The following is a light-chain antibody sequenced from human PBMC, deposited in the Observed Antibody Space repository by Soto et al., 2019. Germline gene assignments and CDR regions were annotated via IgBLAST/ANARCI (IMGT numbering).Light chain of an antibody. CDR2: AAS. Sequence: QLTQSASSLSASLGDRVTITCLASQSISNFLNWVQHKPGNAPKVLISAASTLQSGVPPRFSGSGSGTDFTLTVSSLQVEDFATYYCQQTDTIPRTFGQGTKVDIK. CDR3: QQTDTIPRT. CDR1: QSISNF. J-gene: IGKJ1*01. V-gene: IGKV1-39*01.